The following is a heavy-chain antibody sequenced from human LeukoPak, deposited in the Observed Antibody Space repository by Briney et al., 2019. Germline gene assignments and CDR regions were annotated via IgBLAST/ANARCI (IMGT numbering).Heavy chain of an antibody. J-gene: IGHJ4*02. D-gene: IGHD3-10*01. Sequence: PSETLSLTCAVYGGSFSGYYWSWIRQPPGKGLEWIGEINHSGSTYYNPSLKSRVTISVDTSKNQFSLRMSSVTAADTAVYFCARDHGAGPTDYWGQGTLVTVSS. CDR1: GGSFSGYY. CDR3: ARDHGAGPTDY. CDR2: INHSGST. V-gene: IGHV4-34*09.